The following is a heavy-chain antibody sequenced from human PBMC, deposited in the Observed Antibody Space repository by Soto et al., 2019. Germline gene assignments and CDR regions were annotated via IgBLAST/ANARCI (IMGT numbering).Heavy chain of an antibody. Sequence: SETLSLTCNVSGGSISSYYWSWIRQPTGKGLEWIGYIYYSGSTNYNPSLKSRVTISVDTSKNQFSLKLSSVTAADTAVYYCARLVVVVAATHPWFDPWGQGTLVTVSS. V-gene: IGHV4-59*08. D-gene: IGHD2-15*01. J-gene: IGHJ5*02. CDR3: ARLVVVVAATHPWFDP. CDR1: GGSISSYY. CDR2: IYYSGST.